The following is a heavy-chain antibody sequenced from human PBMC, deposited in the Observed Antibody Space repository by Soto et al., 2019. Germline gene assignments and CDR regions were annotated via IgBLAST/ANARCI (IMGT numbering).Heavy chain of an antibody. CDR1: GGSISSGGYS. D-gene: IGHD3-22*01. Sequence: QLQLQESGSGLVKPSQTLSLTCAVSGGSISSGGYSWSWIRQPPGKGLEWIGYIYHSGSTYYNPSLKSRVTXXVXRXXNQFSLKLSSVTAADTAVYYCARAITMIVDDAFDIWGQGTMVTVSS. CDR2: IYHSGST. V-gene: IGHV4-30-2*01. CDR3: ARAITMIVDDAFDI. J-gene: IGHJ3*02.